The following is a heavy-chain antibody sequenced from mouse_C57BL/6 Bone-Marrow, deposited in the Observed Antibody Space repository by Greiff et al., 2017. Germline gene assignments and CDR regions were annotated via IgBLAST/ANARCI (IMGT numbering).Heavy chain of an antibody. CDR1: GFNIKDDY. CDR3: TTRFMDY. J-gene: IGHJ4*01. V-gene: IGHV14-4*01. Sequence: VHVKQSGAELVRPGASVKLSCTASGFNIKDDYMHWVKQRPEQGLAWIGWIDPENGDTEYASKFQGKATITADTSSNTAYLQLSSLTSEDTAVYYCTTRFMDYWGQGTSVTVSS. CDR2: IDPENGDT.